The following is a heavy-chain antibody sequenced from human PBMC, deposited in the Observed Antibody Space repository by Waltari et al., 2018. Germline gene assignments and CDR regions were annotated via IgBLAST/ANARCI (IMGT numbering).Heavy chain of an antibody. Sequence: EVQLVESGGGLVQPGGSLRLSCAASGFSFSTYDMHWVRQATGKGLEWVSGITTAGDTYYAGSVKGRFTSSRENAKNSLYLQMNSLRAGDTAVYYCARGSNVFDYWGQGTLVTVSS. CDR2: ITTAGDT. CDR1: GFSFSTYD. J-gene: IGHJ4*02. D-gene: IGHD3-10*02. V-gene: IGHV3-13*01. CDR3: ARGSNVFDY.